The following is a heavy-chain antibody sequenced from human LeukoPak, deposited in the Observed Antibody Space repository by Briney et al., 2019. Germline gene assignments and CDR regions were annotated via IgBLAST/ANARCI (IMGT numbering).Heavy chain of an antibody. D-gene: IGHD4-17*01. CDR2: IYYSEST. CDR1: TRYISNNY. J-gene: IGHJ4*02. CDR3: ARHPGNDFGDYETD. Sequence: PSETLSLTCTVSTRYISNNYWIWIRHPPGKGLECIMYIYYSESTNYNPSLKRRVTISVDTSKNQFSLKLSSVTATDTAVYYCARHPGNDFGDYETDWGQGSLVTVSS. V-gene: IGHV4-59*08.